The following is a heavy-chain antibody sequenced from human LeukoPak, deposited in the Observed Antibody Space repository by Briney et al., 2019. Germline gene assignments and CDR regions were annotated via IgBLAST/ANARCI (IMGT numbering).Heavy chain of an antibody. V-gene: IGHV3-21*01. Sequence: GGSLRLSCAASGFSFSSYGMNWVRQAPGKGLEWVSSISSSSLSHIYYADSVKGRFTISRDNAKNSLSLQMNSLRAEDTAVYFCARDLADPPYSYSYCMDVWGKGTTVTVSS. CDR3: ARDLADPPYSYSYCMDV. CDR2: ISSSSLSHI. D-gene: IGHD3-3*02. J-gene: IGHJ6*03. CDR1: GFSFSSYG.